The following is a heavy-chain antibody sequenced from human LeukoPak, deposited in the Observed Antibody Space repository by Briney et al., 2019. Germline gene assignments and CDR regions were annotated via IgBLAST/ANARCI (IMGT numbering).Heavy chain of an antibody. V-gene: IGHV4-34*01. J-gene: IGHJ5*02. CDR1: GGSISSYY. CDR2: INHSGST. CDR3: ARAPWFDP. Sequence: SETLSLTCTVSGGSISSYYWSWIRQPPGKGLEWIGEINHSGSTNYNPSLKSRVTISVDTSKNQFSLKLSSVTAADTAVYYCARAPWFDPWGQGILVTVSS.